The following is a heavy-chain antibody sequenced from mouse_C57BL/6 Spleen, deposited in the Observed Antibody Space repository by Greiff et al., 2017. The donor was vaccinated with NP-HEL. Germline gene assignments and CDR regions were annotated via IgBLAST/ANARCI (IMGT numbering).Heavy chain of an antibody. D-gene: IGHD2-5*01. Sequence: VQLKQSGAELVRPGASVTLSCKASGYTFTDYEMHWVKQTPVHGLEWIGAIDPETGGTAYNQKFKGKAILTADKSSSTAYMELRSLTSEDSAVYYCTPSPYSNYYYFDYWGKGTTLTVSS. CDR2: IDPETGGT. V-gene: IGHV1-15*01. CDR1: GYTFTDYE. J-gene: IGHJ2*01. CDR3: TPSPYSNYYYFDY.